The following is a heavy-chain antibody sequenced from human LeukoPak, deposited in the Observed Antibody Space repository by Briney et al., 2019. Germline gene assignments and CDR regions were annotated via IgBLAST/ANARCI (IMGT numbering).Heavy chain of an antibody. D-gene: IGHD6-13*01. Sequence: PGGSLRLSCAASGFTFSSYGMHWVRQAPGKGLEWVAVIWYDGRNKYYADSVKGRFTISRDNSKNTLYLQMNSLRAEDTAVYYCARDRLIAAAHYYYGMDVWGQGTTVTVSS. CDR2: IWYDGRNK. V-gene: IGHV3-33*01. CDR3: ARDRLIAAAHYYYGMDV. CDR1: GFTFSSYG. J-gene: IGHJ6*02.